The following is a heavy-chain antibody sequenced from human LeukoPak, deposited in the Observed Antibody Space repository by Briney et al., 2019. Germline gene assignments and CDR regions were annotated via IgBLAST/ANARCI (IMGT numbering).Heavy chain of an antibody. D-gene: IGHD3-10*01. J-gene: IGHJ6*04. CDR3: ARGKGGVRGVIHYYYYYGMDV. V-gene: IGHV4-30-2*01. CDR1: GGSISSGGYS. CDR2: IYHSGST. Sequence: SETLSLTCAVSGGSISSGGYSWSWIRQPPGKGLEWIGYIYHSGSTYYNPSLKSRVTISVDRSKNQFSLKLSSVTAADTAVYYCARGKGGVRGVIHYYYYYGMDVWGKGTTVTVSS.